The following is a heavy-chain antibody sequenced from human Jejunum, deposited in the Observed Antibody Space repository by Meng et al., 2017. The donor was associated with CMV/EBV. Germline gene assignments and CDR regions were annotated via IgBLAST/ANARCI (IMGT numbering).Heavy chain of an antibody. CDR1: FSAYW. CDR3: VRENGPDASRGNRFDP. CDR2: INHDGSYI. V-gene: IGHV3-74*01. D-gene: IGHD1-14*01. J-gene: IGHJ5*02. Sequence: FSAYWRHWARQAPGKGLVWVSRINHDGSYIIYADSVKGRFTISRDNAKNTLYLQMDTLRAEDTAVYYCVRENGPDASRGNRFDPWGQGTLVTVSS.